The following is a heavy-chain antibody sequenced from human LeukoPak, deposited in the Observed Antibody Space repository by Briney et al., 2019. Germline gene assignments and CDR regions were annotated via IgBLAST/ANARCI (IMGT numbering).Heavy chain of an antibody. J-gene: IGHJ3*02. CDR3: ARQPGGTAAFDI. Sequence: SETLSLTCTVSGGSINSYYWSWIRQPPGKGLEWIGYISYTGGETNYNPSLKSRLTISVDTSKNQFSLMLTSVTAADTAVSYCARQPGGTAAFDIWAQGTMVTVSS. V-gene: IGHV4-59*08. D-gene: IGHD1-14*01. CDR2: ISYTGGET. CDR1: GGSINSYY.